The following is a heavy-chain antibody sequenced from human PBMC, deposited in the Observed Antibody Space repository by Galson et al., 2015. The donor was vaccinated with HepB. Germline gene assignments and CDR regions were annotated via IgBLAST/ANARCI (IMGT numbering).Heavy chain of an antibody. D-gene: IGHD3-10*01. Sequence: CKASGYTFTSYGISWVRQAPGQGLEWMGWISAYNGNTNYAQKLQGRVTMTTDTSTSTAYMELRSLRSDDTAVYYCARDPRIGVTHGGMDVWGQGTTVTVSS. CDR2: ISAYNGNT. V-gene: IGHV1-18*01. CDR1: GYTFTSYG. CDR3: ARDPRIGVTHGGMDV. J-gene: IGHJ6*02.